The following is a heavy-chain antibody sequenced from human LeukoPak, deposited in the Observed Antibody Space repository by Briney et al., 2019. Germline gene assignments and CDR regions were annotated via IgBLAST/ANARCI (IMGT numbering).Heavy chain of an antibody. Sequence: SVKVSCKASGGTFSSYAISWVRQAPGQGLEWMGGIIPIFGTANYAQKFQGRVTITADESTSTAYMELSSLRSEDTAVYYCARVDRGFYYDSSGFLDYWGQGTLVTVSS. J-gene: IGHJ4*02. V-gene: IGHV1-69*13. CDR1: GGTFSSYA. CDR2: IIPIFGTA. D-gene: IGHD3-22*01. CDR3: ARVDRGFYYDSSGFLDY.